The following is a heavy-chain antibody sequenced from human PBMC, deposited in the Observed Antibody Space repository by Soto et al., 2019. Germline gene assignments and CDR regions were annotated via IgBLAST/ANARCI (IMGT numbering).Heavy chain of an antibody. D-gene: IGHD3-9*01. J-gene: IGHJ3*01. CDR2: ITTSSSPT. CDR3: AKDVDNALTFLSDAFDV. V-gene: IGHV3-48*02. Sequence: GGSLRLSCAASGFTFSDYSMNWVRQAPGKGLEWVSYITTSSSPTYYADSVKGRFTISRDNVKNSLYLQMNSLRDEDTAVYYCAKDVDNALTFLSDAFDVWGQGTKVTVSS. CDR1: GFTFSDYS.